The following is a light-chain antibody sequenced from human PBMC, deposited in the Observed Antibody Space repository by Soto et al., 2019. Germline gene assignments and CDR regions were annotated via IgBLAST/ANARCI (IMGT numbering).Light chain of an antibody. Sequence: QAVVTQPPSVSGAPGQRVTISCTGSSSNIGAGHDVHWYQQLPGTAPKLLIYDNSNRPSGVPDRFSGSKSGTSASLAITGLQAEDEADYYCQSYDSSLSGYVFGTGTKLTVL. CDR3: QSYDSSLSGYV. CDR1: SSNIGAGHD. J-gene: IGLJ1*01. CDR2: DNS. V-gene: IGLV1-40*01.